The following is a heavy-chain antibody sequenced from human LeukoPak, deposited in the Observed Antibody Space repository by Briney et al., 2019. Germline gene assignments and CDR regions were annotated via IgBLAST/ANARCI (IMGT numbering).Heavy chain of an antibody. CDR3: ARGIMITFGGSLDY. CDR2: INSDGSST. V-gene: IGHV3-74*01. D-gene: IGHD3-16*01. CDR1: GFTFSSYW. Sequence: PGGSLRLSCAASGFTFSSYWMHWVRQAPGKGLVWVSRINSDGSSTSYADSVKGRFTISRDNAKGTLYLQMNSLRAEDTAVYYCARGIMITFGGSLDYWGQGTLVTVSS. J-gene: IGHJ4*02.